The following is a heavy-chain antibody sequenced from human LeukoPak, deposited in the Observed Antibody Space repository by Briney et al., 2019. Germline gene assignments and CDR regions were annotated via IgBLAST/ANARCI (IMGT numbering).Heavy chain of an antibody. D-gene: IGHD5-12*01. CDR2: INPNSGGT. V-gene: IGHV1-2*06. Sequence: ASVKVSCKASGYTFTDYYMHWVRQAPGQGLEWMGRINPNSGGTNYAQKFQGRVTMTRDTSISTASMELGRLRSDDTAVYYCARDVGSGYSDGFVYWGQGTLVTVSS. CDR1: GYTFTDYY. J-gene: IGHJ4*02. CDR3: ARDVGSGYSDGFVY.